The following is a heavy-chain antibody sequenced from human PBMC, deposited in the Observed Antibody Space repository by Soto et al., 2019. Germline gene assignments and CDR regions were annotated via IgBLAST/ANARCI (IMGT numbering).Heavy chain of an antibody. V-gene: IGHV4-34*01. CDR3: AREKPYSSSWYHDY. Sequence: PSETLSLTCAVYGGSFSGYYWSWIRQPPGKGLEWIGEINLSGSTNYNPSLKSRVTISVDTSKNQFSLKLSSVTAADTAVYYCAREKPYSSSWYHDYWGQGTLVTVSS. D-gene: IGHD6-13*01. CDR2: INLSGST. CDR1: GGSFSGYY. J-gene: IGHJ4*02.